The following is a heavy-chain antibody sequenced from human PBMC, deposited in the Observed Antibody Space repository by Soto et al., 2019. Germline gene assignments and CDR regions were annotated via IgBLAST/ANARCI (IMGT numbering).Heavy chain of an antibody. D-gene: IGHD2-15*01. CDR3: FQAEDGIRDTVPVSAFLLNRSSDL. V-gene: IGHV3-23*01. CDR2: LSGSGGST. Sequence: KWIEWVSALSGSGGSTHYAASVKGRSTISRDNSKNTLYLQMNSLRAEDTAVYFFFQAEDGIRDTVPVSAFLLNRSSDL. J-gene: IGHJ2*01.